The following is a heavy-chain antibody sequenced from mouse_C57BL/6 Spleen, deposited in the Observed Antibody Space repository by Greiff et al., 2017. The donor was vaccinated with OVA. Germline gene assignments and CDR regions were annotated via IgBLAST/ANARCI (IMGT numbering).Heavy chain of an antibody. Sequence: VQLQQSGAELVMPGASVKLSCKASGYTFTSYWMHWVKQRPGQGLEWIGEIDPSDSYTNYNQKFKGKSTLTVDKSSSTAYMQLSSLTSEDSAVYYCAISPPGFWYFDVWGTGTTVTVSS. V-gene: IGHV1-69*01. J-gene: IGHJ1*03. CDR3: AISPPGFWYFDV. CDR2: IDPSDSYT. CDR1: GYTFTSYW.